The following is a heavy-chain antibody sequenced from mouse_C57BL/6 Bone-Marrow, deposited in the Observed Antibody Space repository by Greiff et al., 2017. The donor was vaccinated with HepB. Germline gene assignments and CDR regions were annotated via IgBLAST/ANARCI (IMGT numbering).Heavy chain of an antibody. CDR2: INSDGGST. J-gene: IGHJ1*03. CDR1: EYEFPSHD. D-gene: IGHD1-1*01. CDR3: ARNSDYYGYWYFDV. Sequence: EVKVVESGGGLVQPGESLKLSCESNEYEFPSHDMSWVRKTPEKRLELVAAINSDGGSTYYPDTMERRFIISRDNTKKTLYLQMSSLRSEDTALYYCARNSDYYGYWYFDVWGTGTTVTVSS. V-gene: IGHV5-2*01.